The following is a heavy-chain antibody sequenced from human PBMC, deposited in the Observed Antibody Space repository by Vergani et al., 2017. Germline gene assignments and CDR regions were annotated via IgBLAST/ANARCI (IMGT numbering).Heavy chain of an antibody. CDR1: GGTFSSNS. CDR2: IIPIFGTT. J-gene: IGHJ6*03. V-gene: IGHV1-69*13. D-gene: IGHD1-26*01. CDR3: AADRQWELSGYYYYYMDV. Sequence: QGQLAQSGAEVKKPGSSVKVSCKVSGGTFSSNSISWVRQAPGQGLEWMGRIIPIFGTTSYAQKFQGRVTILADESTSTAYMELSSLRSEDTAVYYCAADRQWELSGYYYYYMDVWGKGTTVTV.